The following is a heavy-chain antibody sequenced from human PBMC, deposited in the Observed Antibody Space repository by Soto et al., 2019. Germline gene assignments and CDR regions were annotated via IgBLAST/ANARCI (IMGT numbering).Heavy chain of an antibody. CDR3: AKWGQGYITMVPFSYGVDV. CDR1: GDSISSYY. CDR2: MYNTGST. J-gene: IGHJ6*02. V-gene: IGHV4-59*08. Sequence: SETLSLTCSVSGDSISSYYWNWIRQPPGKGLEWIGYMYNTGSTVYNPSFKSRVTISVDTSKNTLYLQMNSLRADDTAAYYCAKWGQGYITMVPFSYGVDVWGQGTTVTVSS. D-gene: IGHD3-10*01.